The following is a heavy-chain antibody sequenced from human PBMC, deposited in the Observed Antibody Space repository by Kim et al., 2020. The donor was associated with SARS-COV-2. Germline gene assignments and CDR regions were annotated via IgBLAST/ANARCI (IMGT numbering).Heavy chain of an antibody. J-gene: IGHJ3*02. CDR3: AREAPLWFGELSVRAFDI. D-gene: IGHD3-10*01. V-gene: IGHV4-34*01. Sequence: KSRVTISVDTSKNQFSRKLSSVTAADTAVYYCAREAPLWFGELSVRAFDIWGQGTMVTVSS.